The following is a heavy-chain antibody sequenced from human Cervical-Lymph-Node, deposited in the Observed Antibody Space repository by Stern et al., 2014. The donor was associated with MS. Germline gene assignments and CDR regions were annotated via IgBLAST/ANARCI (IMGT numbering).Heavy chain of an antibody. Sequence: VQMVESGGGLVKPGGSLRLSCAASGFILSDYYMSWIRRAPGKGLEWVSYISSSGSSIFYADSGKGRFTISRDNAENSLYLQMNSLRAEDTAVYYCARGDRAVTGAIDYWGQGTLVTVSS. D-gene: IGHD6-19*01. J-gene: IGHJ4*02. CDR1: GFILSDYY. CDR3: ARGDRAVTGAIDY. V-gene: IGHV3-11*01. CDR2: ISSSGSSI.